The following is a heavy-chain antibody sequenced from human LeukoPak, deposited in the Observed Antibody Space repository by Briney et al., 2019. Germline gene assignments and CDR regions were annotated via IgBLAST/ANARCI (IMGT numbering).Heavy chain of an antibody. D-gene: IGHD5-18*01. Sequence: SVKVSCKASGGTFSSYAISWVRQAPGQGLEWMGRIIPILGIANYAQKFQGRVTITADKSTSTAYMELSSLRSEDTAVYYCAGGGIQLWVGFDYWGQGTLVTVSS. CDR1: GGTFSSYA. CDR2: IIPILGIA. V-gene: IGHV1-69*04. CDR3: AGGGIQLWVGFDY. J-gene: IGHJ4*02.